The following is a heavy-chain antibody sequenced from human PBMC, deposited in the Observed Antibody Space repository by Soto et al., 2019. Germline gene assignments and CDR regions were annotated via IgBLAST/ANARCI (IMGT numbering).Heavy chain of an antibody. CDR3: AKDGGLLWFGELFAYYYGMDV. V-gene: IGHV3-23*01. J-gene: IGHJ6*02. Sequence: PGGSLRLSCAASGFTFSSYAMSWVRQAPGKGLEWVSAISGSGGSTYYADSVKGRFTISRDNSKNTLYLQMNSLRAEDTAVYYCAKDGGLLWFGELFAYYYGMDVWGQGTTVTVSS. CDR1: GFTFSSYA. D-gene: IGHD3-10*01. CDR2: ISGSGGST.